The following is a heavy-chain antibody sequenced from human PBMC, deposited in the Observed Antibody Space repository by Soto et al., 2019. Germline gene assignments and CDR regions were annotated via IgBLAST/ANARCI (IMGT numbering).Heavy chain of an antibody. D-gene: IGHD6-6*01. Sequence: PSETLSLTCAVYGGSFSGYYWSWIRQPPGKGLEWIGEINHSGSTNYNPSLKSRVTISVDTSKNQFSLKLSSVTAADTAVYYCARCPYDSSSIASTYCAQGTLVIGSS. CDR2: INHSGST. J-gene: IGHJ4*02. CDR3: ARCPYDSSSIASTY. V-gene: IGHV4-34*01. CDR1: GGSFSGYY.